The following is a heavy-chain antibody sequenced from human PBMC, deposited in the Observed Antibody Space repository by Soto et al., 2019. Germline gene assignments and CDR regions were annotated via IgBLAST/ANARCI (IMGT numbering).Heavy chain of an antibody. V-gene: IGHV3-30*04. J-gene: IGHJ5*02. D-gene: IGHD2-15*01. Sequence: QVQLVESGGGVVQPGRSLRLACAASGFTFSNYALHWVRQAPGKGLEWITVISYDGAYKFYADSVRGRFNIPRDNSKKTFYPQMIALSPADTALYFCARGRGGAAHNVKYSPPWFHPWGQGTLVTVSS. CDR3: ARGRGGAAHNVKYSPPWFHP. CDR1: GFTFSNYA. CDR2: ISYDGAYK.